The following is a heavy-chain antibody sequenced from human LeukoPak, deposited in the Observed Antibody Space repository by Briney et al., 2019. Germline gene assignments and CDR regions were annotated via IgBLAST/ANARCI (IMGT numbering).Heavy chain of an antibody. CDR2: IYYSGST. V-gene: IGHV4-59*01. CDR1: GGSISSYY. D-gene: IGHD6-13*01. CDR3: ARDQIEYSSSWQIGRYYYYYYGMDV. J-gene: IGHJ6*02. Sequence: PSETLSLTCTVSGGSISSYYWSWIRQPPGKGLEWIGYIYYSGSTNYNPSLKSRVTISVDTSKNQFSLKLSSVNAADTAVYYCARDQIEYSSSWQIGRYYYYYYGMDVWGQGTTVTVSS.